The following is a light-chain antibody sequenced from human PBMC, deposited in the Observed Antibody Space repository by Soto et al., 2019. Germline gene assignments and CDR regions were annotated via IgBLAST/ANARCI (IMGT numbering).Light chain of an antibody. CDR3: QQYDEGPLT. Sequence: EKVMTQSPATLSVSPGERATLSCRASQNVKTRLAWYQQKPGQAPRLLIYDAFTRATGIPARFSGSASGTEFTLTISSLQSEDFAVYYCQQYDEGPLTFGGGPKVEIK. V-gene: IGKV3-15*01. CDR2: DAF. CDR1: QNVKTR. J-gene: IGKJ4*01.